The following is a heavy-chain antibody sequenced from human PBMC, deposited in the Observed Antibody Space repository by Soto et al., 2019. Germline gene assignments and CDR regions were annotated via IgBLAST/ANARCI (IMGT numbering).Heavy chain of an antibody. Sequence: PGGSLRLSCAASGFTFSDYYMSWIRQAPGKGLEWVSYISSSSSYTNYADSVKGRFTISRDNAKNSLYLQMNSLRAEDTAVYYCARDRSYSSSWYVGVSDYWGQGTLVTVSS. J-gene: IGHJ4*02. CDR3: ARDRSYSSSWYVGVSDY. V-gene: IGHV3-11*05. D-gene: IGHD6-13*01. CDR1: GFTFSDYY. CDR2: ISSSSSYT.